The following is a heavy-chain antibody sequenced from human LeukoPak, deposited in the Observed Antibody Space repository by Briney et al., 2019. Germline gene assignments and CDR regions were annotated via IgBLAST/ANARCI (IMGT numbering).Heavy chain of an antibody. J-gene: IGHJ6*02. CDR2: ISSSSRTI. CDR3: ARLRYYAMDV. Sequence: PGGSLRLSCAASGFTFSTYDMNWVRQAPGKGLEWVSYISSSSRTISYADSVKGRFTISRGNAKNSLHLQMNSLRAEDTAVYYCARLRYYAMDVWGQGTTVTASS. V-gene: IGHV3-48*01. CDR1: GFTFSTYD.